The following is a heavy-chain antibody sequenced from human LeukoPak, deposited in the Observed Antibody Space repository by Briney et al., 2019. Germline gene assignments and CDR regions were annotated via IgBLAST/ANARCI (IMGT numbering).Heavy chain of an antibody. V-gene: IGHV3-9*01. CDR2: ISWNSGNV. CDR1: GFTFVDYA. D-gene: IGHD2-2*01. Sequence: GGSLRLSCAASGFTFVDYAMHWVRQAPGKGLEWVSGISWNSGNVDYADSVKGRFTISRDNAKNSLYLQMNSLRAEDTAFYYCAKGGCGTTTCYPNCWGQGTLVTVSS. CDR3: AKGGCGTTTCYPNC. J-gene: IGHJ4*02.